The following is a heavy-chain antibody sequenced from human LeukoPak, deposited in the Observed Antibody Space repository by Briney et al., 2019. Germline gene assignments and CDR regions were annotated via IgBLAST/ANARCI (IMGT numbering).Heavy chain of an antibody. Sequence: GGSLRLSCAASGFIFNSYWMNWLRQAPGKGLEWVANVDQDGSEKYYVGSVKGRFTISRDNAKNSLYLQMNSLRVEDTAVYYCARGWASSRRKAFDIWGQGTVVTVSS. CDR1: GFIFNSYW. D-gene: IGHD3-16*01. J-gene: IGHJ3*02. CDR2: VDQDGSEK. CDR3: ARGWASSRRKAFDI. V-gene: IGHV3-7*03.